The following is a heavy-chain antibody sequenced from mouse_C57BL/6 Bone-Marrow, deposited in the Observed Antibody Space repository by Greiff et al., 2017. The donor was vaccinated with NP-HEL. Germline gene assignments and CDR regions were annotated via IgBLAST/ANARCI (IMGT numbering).Heavy chain of an antibody. CDR3: AREGLLYYYAMDY. CDR2: INPSSGYT. J-gene: IGHJ4*01. Sequence: VQGVESGAELAKPGASVKLSCKASGYTFTSYWMHWVKQRPGQGLEWIGYINPSSGYTKYNQKFKDKATLTADKSSSTAYMQLSSLTYEDSAVYYCAREGLLYYYAMDYWGQGTSVTVSS. D-gene: IGHD1-1*02. V-gene: IGHV1-7*01. CDR1: GYTFTSYW.